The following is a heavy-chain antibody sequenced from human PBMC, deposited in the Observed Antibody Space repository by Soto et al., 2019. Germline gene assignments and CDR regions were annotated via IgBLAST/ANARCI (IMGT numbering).Heavy chain of an antibody. D-gene: IGHD6-19*01. V-gene: IGHV3-23*01. J-gene: IGHJ4*02. CDR3: ARDGPIAVAAY. Sequence: ASGFSFSTYAMSWVRQAPGKGLEWVSAISSSGGNKYYGDSAKGRFTISRDNSQNTLYLQMNSLRAEDTAVYYCARDGPIAVAAYWGQGTLVTVSS. CDR2: ISSSGGNK. CDR1: GFSFSTYA.